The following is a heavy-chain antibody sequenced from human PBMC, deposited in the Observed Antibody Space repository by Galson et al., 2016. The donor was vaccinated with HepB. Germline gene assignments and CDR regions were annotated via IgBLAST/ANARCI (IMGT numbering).Heavy chain of an antibody. CDR2: IGTAGDM. V-gene: IGHV3-13*01. J-gene: IGHJ6*04. D-gene: IGHD2-15*01. CDR3: ARGKFDCSGGTCRYYGLDV. Sequence: VRQPTGKGLEWVSAIGTAGDMYYPGSVRGRFTISRDKAKNSLYLQMNSLTAGDTAVYYCARGKFDCSGGTCRYYGLDVWGKGTAVTVSS.